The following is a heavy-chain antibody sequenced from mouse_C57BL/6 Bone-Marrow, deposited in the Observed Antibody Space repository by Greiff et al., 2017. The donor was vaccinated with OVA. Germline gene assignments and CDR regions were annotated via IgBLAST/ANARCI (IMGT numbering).Heavy chain of an antibody. CDR1: GYTFTDYY. CDR2: IIPYNGGT. D-gene: IGHD1-1*02. Sequence: VQLQQSGPVLVKPGASVKMSCKASGYTFTDYYMNWVKQSHGKSREWIGVIIPYNGGTSYNQKFKGKATLTVDKSTSTAYMKLTSLTSEASAAFYGEKWSCAMDYWGQGTSVTVSS. V-gene: IGHV1-19*01. J-gene: IGHJ4*01. CDR3: EKWSCAMDY.